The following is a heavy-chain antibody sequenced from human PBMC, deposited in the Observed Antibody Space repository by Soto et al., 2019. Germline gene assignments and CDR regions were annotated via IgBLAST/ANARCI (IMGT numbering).Heavy chain of an antibody. Sequence: GASVKVSCKASGYTFTSYYMHWVRQAPGQGLEWMGIINPSGGSTSYAQKFQGRVTMTRDTSTSTVYMELSSLRSEDTAVYYCARVMGSSWYKDYYYGMDVWGQGTTVTVS. CDR2: INPSGGST. J-gene: IGHJ6*02. V-gene: IGHV1-46*01. CDR1: GYTFTSYY. CDR3: ARVMGSSWYKDYYYGMDV. D-gene: IGHD6-13*01.